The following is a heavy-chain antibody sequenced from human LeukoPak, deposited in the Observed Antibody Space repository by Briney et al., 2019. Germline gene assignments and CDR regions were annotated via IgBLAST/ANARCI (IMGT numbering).Heavy chain of an antibody. CDR3: ARGSGYSYGSFDY. J-gene: IGHJ4*02. Sequence: SWVRQAPGKGLEWVGYIYYSGSTYYNPSLKSRVTISVDTSKNQFSLKLNSVTAADTAVYYCARGSGYSYGSFDYWGQGTLVTVSS. D-gene: IGHD5-18*01. CDR2: IYYSGST. V-gene: IGHV4-31*02.